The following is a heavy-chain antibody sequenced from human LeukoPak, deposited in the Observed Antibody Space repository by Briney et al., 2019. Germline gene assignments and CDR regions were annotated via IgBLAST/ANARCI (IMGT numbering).Heavy chain of an antibody. CDR3: ARSDSGYDA. V-gene: IGHV3-74*01. CDR1: GFPFSGYW. CDR2: IDDDGAGT. J-gene: IGHJ5*02. D-gene: IGHD5-12*01. Sequence: GGSLRLSCAASGFPFSGYWMHSVRQAPGKGRVWGSRIDDDGAGTTYADSVKGRFTISRDNAKNTVYLQMNSLRVEDTAVYYCARSDSGYDAWGQGTLVTVSS.